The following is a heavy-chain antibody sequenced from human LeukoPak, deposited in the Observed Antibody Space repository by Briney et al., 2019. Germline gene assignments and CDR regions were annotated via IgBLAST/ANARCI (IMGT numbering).Heavy chain of an antibody. J-gene: IGHJ4*02. CDR3: ARGLLGYSSGWYYFDY. D-gene: IGHD6-19*01. Sequence: PGGSLRLSCAASGFTFSSYSMNWVRQAPGKGLEWVSSISSSSSYIYYADSVKGRFTISRDNAKNSPYLQMNSLRAEDTAVYYCARGLLGYSSGWYYFDYWGQGTLVTVSS. CDR1: GFTFSSYS. CDR2: ISSSSSYI. V-gene: IGHV3-21*01.